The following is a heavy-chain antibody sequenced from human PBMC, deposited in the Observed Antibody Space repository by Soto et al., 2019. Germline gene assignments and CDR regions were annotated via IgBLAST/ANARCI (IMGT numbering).Heavy chain of an antibody. CDR3: ARGVPTTVTRSLDV. J-gene: IGHJ6*04. CDR2: IYHTGST. CDR1: GGYSSNYY. V-gene: IGHV4-59*12. Sequence: PSETLSLTCPVSGGYSSNYYWSWIRQPPGKGLEWIGDIYHTGSTNYNPSLKSRVTISVDTSKNQFSLKLSSVTAADTAVYYCARGVPTTVTRSLDVWGKGTTVTVSS. D-gene: IGHD4-17*01.